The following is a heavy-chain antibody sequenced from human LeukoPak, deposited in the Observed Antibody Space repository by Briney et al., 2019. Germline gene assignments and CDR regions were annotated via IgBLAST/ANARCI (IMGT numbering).Heavy chain of an antibody. CDR2: INHSGST. D-gene: IGHD2-15*01. Sequence: SETLSLTRAVHGGSFSGYYWSWIRQPPGKGLEWIGEINHSGSTNYNPSLKSRVTISVDRSNNQFSLKLSSVTAADTAVYYCVSTRCSGGSCYLDYWGQGTLVTVSS. V-gene: IGHV4-34*01. J-gene: IGHJ4*02. CDR1: GGSFSGYY. CDR3: VSTRCSGGSCYLDY.